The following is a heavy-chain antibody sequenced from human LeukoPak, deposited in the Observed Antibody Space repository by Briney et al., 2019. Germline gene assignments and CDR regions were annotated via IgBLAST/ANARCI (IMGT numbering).Heavy chain of an antibody. V-gene: IGHV3-33*01. CDR1: RLTQSNSF. CDR2: IRHDGVEK. Sequence: GRSLRLSCAASRLTQSNSFMHWIRQAPGEGLEWVALIRHDGVEKFYSEFSKGRFPISRHNSKNTLYWEMTNLSAQHPGVYYCARGSNWNFAFDYRGQGTLATVSS. CDR3: ARGSNWNFAFDY. D-gene: IGHD1-7*01. J-gene: IGHJ4*02.